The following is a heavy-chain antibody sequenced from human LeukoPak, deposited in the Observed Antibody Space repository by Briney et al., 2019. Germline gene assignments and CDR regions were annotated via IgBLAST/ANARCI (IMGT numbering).Heavy chain of an antibody. CDR2: INPNSGGT. Sequence: ASDSVSCTASRCAFNGYYMRWARQDPGQGPEWMGWINPNSGGTKYVQKFQGRVTMTRDTSISTAYMELSRLRSDDTAVYYCVLATETFDLRSQGTLVTVPA. CDR1: RCAFNGYY. V-gene: IGHV1-2*02. J-gene: IGHJ4*02. CDR3: VLATETFDL.